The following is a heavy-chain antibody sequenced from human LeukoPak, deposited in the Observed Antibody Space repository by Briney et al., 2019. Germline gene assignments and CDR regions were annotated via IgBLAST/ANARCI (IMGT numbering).Heavy chain of an antibody. V-gene: IGHV4-59*08. CDR1: SGSISSYY. Sequence: PSETLSLTCTVSSGSISSYYWSWLRQPPGKGLEGLGYIFYTGSTNYNPSLKSRLTLSMDPSKNQFSLRLSPVTAADTAVYYCARSRTYRYSLDGMDVWGQGTTVTVSS. J-gene: IGHJ6*02. CDR3: ARSRTYRYSLDGMDV. CDR2: IFYTGST. D-gene: IGHD3-16*02.